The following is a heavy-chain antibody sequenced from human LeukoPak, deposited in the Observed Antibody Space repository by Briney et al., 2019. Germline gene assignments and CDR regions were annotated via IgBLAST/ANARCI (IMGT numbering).Heavy chain of an antibody. V-gene: IGHV3-11*04. Sequence: VGSLRLSCAASGFTFSDYYMSWIRQAPGQGLEWVSYISGSGTTIYYADSVKGRFTISRDNANNSLFLQMDSLTAEDTAVYYCAREGRWRYDILTGYFDYWGQGILVTVSS. CDR2: ISGSGTTI. CDR3: AREGRWRYDILTGYFDY. J-gene: IGHJ4*02. CDR1: GFTFSDYY. D-gene: IGHD3-9*01.